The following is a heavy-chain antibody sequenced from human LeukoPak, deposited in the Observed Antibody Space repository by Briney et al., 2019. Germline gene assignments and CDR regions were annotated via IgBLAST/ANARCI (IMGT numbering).Heavy chain of an antibody. D-gene: IGHD6-13*01. CDR1: GYTFTNYD. J-gene: IGHJ4*02. CDR3: ARGLWREQQLLRGFDY. CDR2: MNPNSGNT. Sequence: ASVRVSCKASGYTFTNYDINWVRQASGQGLEWMGWMNPNSGNTGSAQKFQGRVTMTSNTSISTAYMELSSLRSEDTAVYYCARGLWREQQLLRGFDYWGQGTPVTVSS. V-gene: IGHV1-8*01.